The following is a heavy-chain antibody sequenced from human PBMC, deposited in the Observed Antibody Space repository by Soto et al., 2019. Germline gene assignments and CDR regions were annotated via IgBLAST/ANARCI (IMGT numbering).Heavy chain of an antibody. J-gene: IGHJ4*02. D-gene: IGHD5-12*01. CDR1: GFSLSTRGVA. CDR3: ANILRGYAYYFDY. Sequence: QITLKESGPTLVKPTQTLTLTCTFSGFSLSTRGVAVGWFRQPPGKALEWLALIYWDEDKWYSPSLKSRLTNTEDTYKHQVVHTMTTMDPVDTATYYCANILRGYAYYFDYWGQGTLVTVSS. CDR2: IYWDEDK. V-gene: IGHV2-5*02.